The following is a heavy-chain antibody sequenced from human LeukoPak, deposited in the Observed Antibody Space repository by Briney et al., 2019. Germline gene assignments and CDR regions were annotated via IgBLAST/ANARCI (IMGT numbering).Heavy chain of an antibody. CDR3: TTDQTTYYDILTPNRNDAFDI. Sequence: GGSLRLSCAASGFTFSNAWMSWVRQAPGKGLEWVGRIKSKTDGGTTDYAAPVKGRFTISRDDSKNTLYLQMDSLKTEDTAVYYCTTDQTTYYDILTPNRNDAFDIWGQGTMVTVSS. V-gene: IGHV3-15*01. D-gene: IGHD3-9*01. CDR1: GFTFSNAW. CDR2: IKSKTDGGTT. J-gene: IGHJ3*02.